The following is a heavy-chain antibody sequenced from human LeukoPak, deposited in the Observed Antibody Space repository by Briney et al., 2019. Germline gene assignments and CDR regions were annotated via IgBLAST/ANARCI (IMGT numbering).Heavy chain of an antibody. CDR1: GYTFTSYG. CDR2: ISAYNGNT. Sequence: ASVNVSCKASGYTFTSYGISWVRQAPGQGLEWMGWISAYNGNTNYAQKLQGRVTMTTDTSTSTAYMELRSLRSDDTAVYYCARDGATIFGVAQYYYYGMDVWGQGTTVTVSS. V-gene: IGHV1-18*01. J-gene: IGHJ6*02. D-gene: IGHD3-3*01. CDR3: ARDGATIFGVAQYYYYGMDV.